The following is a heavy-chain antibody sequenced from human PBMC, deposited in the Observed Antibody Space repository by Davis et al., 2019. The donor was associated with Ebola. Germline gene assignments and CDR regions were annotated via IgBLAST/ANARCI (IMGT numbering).Heavy chain of an antibody. CDR2: ISSRSGYI. D-gene: IGHD7-27*01. CDR3: ARLTGDLIWYFDL. CDR1: GFTFSTYS. V-gene: IGHV3-21*04. Sequence: PGGSLRLSCAASGFTFSTYSMNWVRQAPGKGLEWVSSISSRSGYIYYADSVKGRFTISRDNAKNSLNLQMNSLRAEDTAVYYCARLTGDLIWYFDLWGRGTLVTVSS. J-gene: IGHJ2*01.